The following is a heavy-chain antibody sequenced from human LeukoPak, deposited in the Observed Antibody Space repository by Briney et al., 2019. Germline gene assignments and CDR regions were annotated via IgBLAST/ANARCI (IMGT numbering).Heavy chain of an antibody. D-gene: IGHD2-2*02. CDR2: IRYDGSNE. CDR1: GFTFSSYG. V-gene: IGHV3-30*02. J-gene: IGHJ1*01. CDR3: AKDRCSSTSCYTPEYFQH. Sequence: GGSLRLSCAASGFTFSSYGMHWVRQAPGKGLEWVAFIRYDGSNEYYADSVKGRFTISRDNSKNTLYLQMNSLRAEDTAVYYCAKDRCSSTSCYTPEYFQHWGQGTLVTVSS.